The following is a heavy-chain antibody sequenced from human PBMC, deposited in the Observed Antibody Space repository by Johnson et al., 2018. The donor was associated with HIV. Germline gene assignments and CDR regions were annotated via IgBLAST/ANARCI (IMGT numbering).Heavy chain of an antibody. V-gene: IGHV3-74*01. CDR2: ITSDGSST. CDR3: ARIAARGAFDI. CDR1: GFTFSSYW. D-gene: IGHD6-13*01. J-gene: IGHJ3*02. Sequence: VQLVESGGGLVQPGGSLRLSCAASGFTFSSYWMHWVRQAPGKGLVWVSRITSDGSSTSYADSVKGRFTISRDNAKNTLYLQMNSLRAGDTAVYYCARIAARGAFDIWGQGTMVTVSS.